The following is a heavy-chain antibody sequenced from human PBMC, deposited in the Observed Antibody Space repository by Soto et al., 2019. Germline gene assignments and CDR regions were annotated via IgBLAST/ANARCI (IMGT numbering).Heavy chain of an antibody. Sequence: ASVKVSCKASGYTFTGYYMHWVRQAPGQGLEWMGWINPNSGGTNYAQKFQGRVTMTRDTSISTVYMELSRLRSDDTAVYYCARVAPCSGGSCYPFDYWGQGTLVTVYS. D-gene: IGHD2-15*01. J-gene: IGHJ4*02. V-gene: IGHV1-2*02. CDR1: GYTFTGYY. CDR3: ARVAPCSGGSCYPFDY. CDR2: INPNSGGT.